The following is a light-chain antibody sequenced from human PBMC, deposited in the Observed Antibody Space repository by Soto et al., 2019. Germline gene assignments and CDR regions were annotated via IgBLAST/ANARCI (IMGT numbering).Light chain of an antibody. J-gene: IGLJ7*01. CDR2: EVN. Sequence: QSALTQPPSASGSPGQSVTISCTGTNSDVGGYNFVSWYQQHPGKAPKLMIYEVNKRPSGVPDRFSGSKSGYTASLTVSGIQAEDEASYYCCSFAGSNNVLFGGGTQRTVL. CDR3: CSFAGSNNVL. CDR1: NSDVGGYNF. V-gene: IGLV2-8*01.